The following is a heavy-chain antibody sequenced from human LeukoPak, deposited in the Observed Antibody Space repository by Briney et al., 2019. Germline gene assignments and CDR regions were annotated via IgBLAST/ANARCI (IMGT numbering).Heavy chain of an antibody. J-gene: IGHJ4*02. Sequence: SGPTLVKPTQTLTLTCTFSGFSLSTRGVGVGWIRQPPGKALEWLALIYWNDDKRYSPSLKSRLTITKDTSKNQVVLTMTDMDPVYTATYYCAHTTTVVTVDYWGQGTLVTVSS. V-gene: IGHV2-5*01. CDR2: IYWNDDK. D-gene: IGHD4-23*01. CDR1: GFSLSTRGVG. CDR3: AHTTTVVTVDY.